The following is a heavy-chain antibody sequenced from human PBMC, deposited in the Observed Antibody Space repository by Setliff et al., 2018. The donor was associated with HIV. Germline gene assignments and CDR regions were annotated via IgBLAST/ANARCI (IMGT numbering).Heavy chain of an antibody. Sequence: GESLKISCAASGFTFRSYAMAWVRQAPGKGLEWVSSMSGSSDWAYYGDSVKGRFTISRDNSKNTLYLEMSNVRAEDTALYYCARDSMGGSGYYQYRGQGAPVTVSS. D-gene: IGHD3-22*01. CDR1: GFTFRSYA. CDR3: ARDSMGGSGYYQY. CDR2: MSGSSDWA. J-gene: IGHJ4*02. V-gene: IGHV3-23*01.